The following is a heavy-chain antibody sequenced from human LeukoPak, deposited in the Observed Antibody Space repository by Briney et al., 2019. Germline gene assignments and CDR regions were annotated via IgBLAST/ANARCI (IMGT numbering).Heavy chain of an antibody. D-gene: IGHD2-21*01. V-gene: IGHV5-51*01. J-gene: IGHJ4*02. Sequence: PGESLKISCKASGYRFTNYWIGWVRQKPGRGLEGMGVIYPDDSDAIYSPSFQGHVILSADKSSNTAYLQWSSLKASDTAMYYCVSPYCINATCYSYYDYGGQGTMVSVS. CDR3: VSPYCINATCYSYYDY. CDR2: IYPDDSDA. CDR1: GYRFTNYW.